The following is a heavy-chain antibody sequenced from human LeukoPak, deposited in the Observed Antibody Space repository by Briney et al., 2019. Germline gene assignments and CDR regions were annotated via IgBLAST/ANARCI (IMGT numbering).Heavy chain of an antibody. Sequence: PSETLSLTCAVSGYSISSGYYWGWIRQPPGKGLEWIGSLYHSGSTYYNPSLKSRVTMSVDTSENQFSLKLSSVTAADTAVYYCARGYCSSTSCYYPWGQGTLVTVSS. D-gene: IGHD2-2*01. CDR2: LYHSGST. J-gene: IGHJ5*02. V-gene: IGHV4-38-2*01. CDR3: ARGYCSSTSCYYP. CDR1: GYSISSGYY.